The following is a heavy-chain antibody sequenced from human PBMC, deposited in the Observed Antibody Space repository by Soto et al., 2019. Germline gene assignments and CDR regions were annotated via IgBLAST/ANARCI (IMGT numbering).Heavy chain of an antibody. V-gene: IGHV4-38-2*01. J-gene: IGHJ6*02. Sequence: SETLSLTCAVSGYSISSGYYWGWIRQPPGKGLEWIGSIYHSGSTYYNPSLKSRVTISVDTSKNQFSLKLTSVTAADAAVYYCAAATLPGARFYGMDVWGQGSTVTVSS. CDR1: GYSISSGYY. CDR2: IYHSGST. CDR3: AAATLPGARFYGMDV. D-gene: IGHD2-2*01.